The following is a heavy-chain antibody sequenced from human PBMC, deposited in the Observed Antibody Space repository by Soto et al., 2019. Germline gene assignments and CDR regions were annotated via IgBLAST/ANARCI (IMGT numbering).Heavy chain of an antibody. CDR3: ARAEVDYYYYYGMDV. V-gene: IGHV5-51*01. Sequence: EVQLVQSGAEVKKPGESLKISCKGSGYSFTSYWIGWVRQMPGKGLEWMGIIYPGDSDTRYSPSFQGQVTISADKSISTAYLQWSSLKASDTAMYYCARAEVDYYYYYGMDVWGQGTTVTVSS. CDR2: IYPGDSDT. J-gene: IGHJ6*02. CDR1: GYSFTSYW.